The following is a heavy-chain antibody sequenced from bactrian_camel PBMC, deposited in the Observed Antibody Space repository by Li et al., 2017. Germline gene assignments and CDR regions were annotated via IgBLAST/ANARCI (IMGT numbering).Heavy chain of an antibody. CDR2: IYTAGGSA. Sequence: DVQLVESGGGSVEAGGSLRLSCAYSGDTQNTAYMAWFRQAPGKEREGIASIYTAGGSAYYADSVKGRFTISRDDAKNTLYLQMNSLKPEDTAMYYCAAGRSVSGSWCSRPPLPRSAYPYWGQGTQVTVS. CDR1: GDTQNTAY. CDR3: AAGRSVSGSWCSRPPLPRSAYPY. J-gene: IGHJ4*01. V-gene: IGHV3S40*01. D-gene: IGHD6*01.